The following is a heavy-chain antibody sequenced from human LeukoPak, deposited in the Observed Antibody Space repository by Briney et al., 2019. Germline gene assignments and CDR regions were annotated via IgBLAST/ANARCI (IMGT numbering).Heavy chain of an antibody. J-gene: IGHJ4*02. D-gene: IGHD6-13*01. CDR2: IIPIFGTA. V-gene: IGHV1-69*13. CDR1: GGTFSSYA. CDR3: ARGLEYSSSWYVY. Sequence: SVKVSCKASGGTFSSYAISWVRQAPGQGLEWMGGIIPIFGTANCAQKFQGRVTITADESTSTAYMELSSLRSEDTAVYYCARGLEYSSSWYVYWGQGTLVTVSS.